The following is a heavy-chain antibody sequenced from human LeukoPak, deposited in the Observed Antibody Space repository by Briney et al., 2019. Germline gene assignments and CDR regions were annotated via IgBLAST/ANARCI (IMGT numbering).Heavy chain of an antibody. CDR3: ARRDYSGILPYAFDV. CDR1: GGSISGYH. V-gene: IGHV4-59*08. CDR2: ISYTGIT. Sequence: SETLSLTCVVSGGSISGYHWGWIRQPPGKGLEWIGCISYTGITRDNPSLRSRVFMSVDTSKNQFSLRLSSVTAADTAVYFCARRDYSGILPYAFDVWGQGTLVAVSS. J-gene: IGHJ3*01. D-gene: IGHD4-23*01.